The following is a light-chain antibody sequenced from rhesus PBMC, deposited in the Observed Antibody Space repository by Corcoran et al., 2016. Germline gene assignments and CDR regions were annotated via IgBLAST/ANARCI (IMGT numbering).Light chain of an antibody. J-gene: IGKJ2*01. V-gene: IGKV1-22*01. CDR2: EAS. Sequence: DIQMTQSPSSLSASVGDKVTISCRASQGFTNWLAWYQQKPGKAPKLLIYEASTLQSGVPSRFSGGGSVTDFTLTISSLQPEDFATYYCLQYDSSPYTFGQGTKVEIK. CDR3: LQYDSSPYT. CDR1: QGFTNW.